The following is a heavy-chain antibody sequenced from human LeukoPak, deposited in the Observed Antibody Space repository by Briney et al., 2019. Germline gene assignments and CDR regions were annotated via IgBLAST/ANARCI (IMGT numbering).Heavy chain of an antibody. V-gene: IGHV3-23*01. D-gene: IGHD3-22*01. CDR3: VKGPNYYDSNGYFGLHFDY. CDR2: ISGSGGST. CDR1: GFTFSSYA. Sequence: GGSLRLSCAASGFTFSSYAMSWVRQAPGKGLEWVSAISGSGGSTYYADSVKGRFTISRDNAKNSLYLQMNSLRAEDTALYYCVKGPNYYDSNGYFGLHFDYWGQGTLVTVSS. J-gene: IGHJ4*02.